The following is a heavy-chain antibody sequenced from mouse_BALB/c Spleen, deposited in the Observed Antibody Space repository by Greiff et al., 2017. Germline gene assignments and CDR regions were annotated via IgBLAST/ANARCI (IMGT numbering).Heavy chain of an antibody. CDR3: ARRIWAMDY. CDR1: GYTFTSYW. V-gene: IGHV1-87*01. J-gene: IGHJ4*01. CDR2: IYPGDGDT. Sequence: QVQLQQSGAELARPGASVKLSCKASGYTFTSYWMQWVKQRPGQGLEWIGAIYPGDGDTRYTQKFKGKATLTADKSSSTAYMQLSSLASEDSAVYYCARRIWAMDYWGQGTSVTVSS.